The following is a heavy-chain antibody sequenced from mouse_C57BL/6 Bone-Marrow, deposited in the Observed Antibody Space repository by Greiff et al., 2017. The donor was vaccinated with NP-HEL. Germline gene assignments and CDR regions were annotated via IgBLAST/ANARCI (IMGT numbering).Heavy chain of an antibody. D-gene: IGHD1-1*01. Sequence: EVQLQESGAELVRPGASVKLSCTASGFNIKDDYMHWVKQRPEQGLEWIGWIDPENGDTEYASKFQGKATITADTSSNTAYRQLSSPSSADTAVYYCTYYYGSSYLFAYWGQGTLVTVSA. CDR3: TYYYGSSYLFAY. CDR1: GFNIKDDY. J-gene: IGHJ3*01. CDR2: IDPENGDT. V-gene: IGHV14-4*01.